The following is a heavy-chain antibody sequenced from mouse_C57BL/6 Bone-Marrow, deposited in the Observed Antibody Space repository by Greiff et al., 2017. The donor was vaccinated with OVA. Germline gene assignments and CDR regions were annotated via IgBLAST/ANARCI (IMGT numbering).Heavy chain of an antibody. V-gene: IGHV1-9*01. D-gene: IGHD1-1*01. CDR1: GYTFTGYW. J-gene: IGHJ2*01. CDR2: ILPGSGST. CDR3: ARGGIYYGSSLFDY. Sequence: QVQLQQPGAELVKPGASVKLSCKASGYTFTGYWIEWVKQRPGHGLEWIGEILPGSGSTNYNEKFKGKATFTADTSSNTAYMQLSSLTTEDSAIYYCARGGIYYGSSLFDYWGQGTTLTVSS.